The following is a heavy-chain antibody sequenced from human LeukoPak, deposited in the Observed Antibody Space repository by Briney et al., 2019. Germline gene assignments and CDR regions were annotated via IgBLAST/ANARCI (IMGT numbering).Heavy chain of an antibody. D-gene: IGHD3-10*02. Sequence: ARGSLRLSCAASGFTFSSYSMNWVRQAPGKGLEWVATMSCSSAIFYADSVKGRFTISRDNARNSVYLQMNSLRDDDTAVYSCARAQTMFWEFDGFDIWGRGTKVTVSS. J-gene: IGHJ3*02. CDR2: MSCSSAI. V-gene: IGHV3-69-1*01. CDR1: GFTFSSYS. CDR3: ARAQTMFWEFDGFDI.